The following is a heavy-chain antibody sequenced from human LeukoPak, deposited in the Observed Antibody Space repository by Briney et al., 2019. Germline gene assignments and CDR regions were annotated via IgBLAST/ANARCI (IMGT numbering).Heavy chain of an antibody. CDR1: VFTFSNYG. Sequence: PGRSLRLSCAASVFTFSNYGFHWVRQAPGKGLEWVAVIWYDGSKKYYADSVKGRFTISRDNSKNTLYLQMSSLRAEDTAVYYCARDYCTSTSCFDYWGQGTLVTVSS. V-gene: IGHV3-33*01. J-gene: IGHJ4*02. CDR3: ARDYCTSTSCFDY. CDR2: IWYDGSKK. D-gene: IGHD2-2*01.